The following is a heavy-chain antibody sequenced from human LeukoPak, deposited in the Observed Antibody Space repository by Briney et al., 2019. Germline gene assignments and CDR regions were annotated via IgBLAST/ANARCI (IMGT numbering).Heavy chain of an antibody. V-gene: IGHV3-11*01. J-gene: IGHJ3*02. CDR3: ARSGADAFDI. Sequence: GGSLRLSCAASGFIFTNYNLNWVRQAPGKGLEWVSYISSSGSTIYYADSVKGRFTISRDNAKNSLYLQMNSLRAEDTAVYYCARSGADAFDIWGQGTMVTVSS. CDR1: GFIFTNYN. D-gene: IGHD3-10*01. CDR2: ISSSGSTI.